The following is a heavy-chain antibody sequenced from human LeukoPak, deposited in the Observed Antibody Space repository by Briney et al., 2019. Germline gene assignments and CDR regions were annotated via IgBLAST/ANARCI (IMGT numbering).Heavy chain of an antibody. J-gene: IGHJ4*02. V-gene: IGHV3-23*01. CDR1: GFTFSSHA. Sequence: GGSLRLSCAASGFTFSSHAMSWVRQAAGKGLEWVSTISDSGVSTYYADSVKGRFTISRDNSKNTLYLQMNSLRTEDTALYYCARERVAGLDYWGQGTLVTVSS. CDR3: ARERVAGLDY. D-gene: IGHD6-19*01. CDR2: ISDSGVST.